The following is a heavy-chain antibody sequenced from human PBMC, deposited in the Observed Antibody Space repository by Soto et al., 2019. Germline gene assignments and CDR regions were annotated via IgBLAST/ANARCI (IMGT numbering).Heavy chain of an antibody. Sequence: GESLKISCAASGFTFSSHAMSWVRQAPGKGLEWVSAINGSGRDTYYTDSVKGRFTISRDNSKNTLYLQMNSLRADDTAEYFGANDASASAPPDYWGQGTLVTVSS. CDR2: INGSGRDT. D-gene: IGHD6-6*01. CDR1: GFTFSSHA. V-gene: IGHV3-23*01. J-gene: IGHJ4*02. CDR3: ANDASASAPPDY.